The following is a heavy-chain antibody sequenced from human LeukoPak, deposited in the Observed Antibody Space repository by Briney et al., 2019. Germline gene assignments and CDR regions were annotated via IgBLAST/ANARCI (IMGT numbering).Heavy chain of an antibody. CDR1: GGSISSSSHY. J-gene: IGHJ4*02. CDR3: ATTMIRLGY. CDR2: ISNSGST. Sequence: WETLSLTCTVSGGSISSSSHYWGWIRQPPGKGLEWIGSISNSGSTYYNPSLKSRVTISVDTSNNQFSLKLSSVTAADTAVYYCATTMIRLGYWGQGTLVTVSS. D-gene: IGHD3-22*01. V-gene: IGHV4-39*07.